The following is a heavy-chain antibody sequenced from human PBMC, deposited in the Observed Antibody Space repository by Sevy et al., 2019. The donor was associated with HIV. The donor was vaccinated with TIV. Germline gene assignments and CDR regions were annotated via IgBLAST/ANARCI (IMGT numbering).Heavy chain of an antibody. Sequence: SETLSLTCTVSGGSISSYYWSWIRQPPGKGLEWIGYIYYSGSTNYNPSLKSRVTISVDTSKNQFSLKLSSVTAADTAVYYCARGMAMVTTTSHYYYYYMDVWGKGTTVTVSS. CDR3: ARGMAMVTTTSHYYYYYMDV. CDR1: GGSISSYY. CDR2: IYYSGST. V-gene: IGHV4-59*01. D-gene: IGHD4-17*01. J-gene: IGHJ6*03.